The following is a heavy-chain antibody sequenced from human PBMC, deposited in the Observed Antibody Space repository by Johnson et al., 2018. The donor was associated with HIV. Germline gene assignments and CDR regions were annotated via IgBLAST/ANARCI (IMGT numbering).Heavy chain of an antibody. CDR1: GFTFSTYA. Sequence: QVQLVESGGGVVQPGRSLRLSCAASGFTFSTYAIHWVRQAPGKGLEWVAIISYDGSTKYYADSVKGRFTISRDNSKNSLYLQMNTLRAEDTAVYYCAKVLGYSSSSRDAFDIWGQGTMVTVSS. J-gene: IGHJ3*02. CDR3: AKVLGYSSSSRDAFDI. D-gene: IGHD6-6*01. V-gene: IGHV3-30-3*01. CDR2: ISYDGSTK.